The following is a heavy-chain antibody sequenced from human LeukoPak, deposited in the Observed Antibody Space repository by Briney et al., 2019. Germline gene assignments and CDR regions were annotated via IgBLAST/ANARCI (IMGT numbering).Heavy chain of an antibody. V-gene: IGHV1-8*01. CDR2: MNPNSGNT. CDR1: GYTFTSYD. CDR3: ARGWSSSTTSPFDP. J-gene: IGHJ5*02. D-gene: IGHD2-2*01. Sequence: ASVTVSCKASGYTFTSYDINWVRQATGQGLEWMGWMNPNSGNTGYAQKFQGRVTMTRNTSISTAYMELSSLRSEDTAVYYCARGWSSSTTSPFDPWGQGTLVTVSS.